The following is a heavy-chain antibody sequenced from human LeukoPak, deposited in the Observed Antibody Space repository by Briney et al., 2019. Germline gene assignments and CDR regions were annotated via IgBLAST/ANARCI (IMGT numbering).Heavy chain of an antibody. D-gene: IGHD3-10*01. CDR1: GDSISSMNW. Sequence: SETLSLTCAISGDSISSMNWWSWVRQSPEKGLEWIGEIFHSGDTNYNPSLKSRVTISLDKSKNQFSLTLSYVTAADTAVYYCARDRLLGVIRTFDYWGQGTLVTVSS. J-gene: IGHJ4*02. CDR3: ARDRLLGVIRTFDY. CDR2: IFHSGDT. V-gene: IGHV4-4*02.